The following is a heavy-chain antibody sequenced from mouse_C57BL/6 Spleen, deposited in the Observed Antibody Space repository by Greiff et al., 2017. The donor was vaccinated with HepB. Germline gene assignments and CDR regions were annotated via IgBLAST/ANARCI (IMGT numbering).Heavy chain of an antibody. CDR3: TFLPGFAY. CDR1: GFNINDDY. Sequence: VQLQQSGAELVRPGASVKLSCTASGFNINDDYMHWVKQRPEQSLEWIGCIDPKNGDNEYDSKFQGKATITVDTSSNTSYLQLRSLTSEDTAVYYCTFLPGFAYWGQGTLVTVSA. CDR2: IDPKNGDN. J-gene: IGHJ3*01. V-gene: IGHV14-4*01.